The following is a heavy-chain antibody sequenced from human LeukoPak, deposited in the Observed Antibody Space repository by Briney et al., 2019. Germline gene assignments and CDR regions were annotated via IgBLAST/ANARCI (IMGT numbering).Heavy chain of an antibody. CDR2: IYPGDSTT. D-gene: IGHD3-22*01. Sequence: GESLKISCKTSGYSFTHYRIAWVRQMPGKGLEWMGIIYPGDSTTRYSPSFQGQVTISADKSITTAYLQWSSLKASDTAMFYCARRAGNSGYFSDAFDIWGQGTMVTVSS. V-gene: IGHV5-51*01. J-gene: IGHJ3*02. CDR1: GYSFTHYR. CDR3: ARRAGNSGYFSDAFDI.